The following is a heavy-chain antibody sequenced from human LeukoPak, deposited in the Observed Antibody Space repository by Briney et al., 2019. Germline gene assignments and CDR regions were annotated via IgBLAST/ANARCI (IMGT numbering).Heavy chain of an antibody. CDR2: IKQDGSEK. D-gene: IGHD5-24*01. V-gene: IGHV3-7*01. J-gene: IGHJ3*02. CDR1: GFTFSSYS. CDR3: ARDLRWLDAFDI. Sequence: GGSLRLSCAASGFTFSSYSMNWVRQAPGKGLEWVANIKQDGSEKYYVDSVKGRFTISRDNAKNSLYLQMNSLRAEDTAVYYCARDLRWLDAFDIWGQGTMVTVSS.